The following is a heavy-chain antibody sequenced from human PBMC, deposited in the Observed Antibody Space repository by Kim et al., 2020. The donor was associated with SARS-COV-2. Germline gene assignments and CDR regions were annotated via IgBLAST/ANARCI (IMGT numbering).Heavy chain of an antibody. Sequence: MRVTISVDTSKNQFSLKLSSVTAADTAVYYCARSSLVLRYFDWSYLGYFDYWGQGTLVTVSS. V-gene: IGHV4-39*01. CDR3: ARSSLVLRYFDWSYLGYFDY. J-gene: IGHJ4*02. D-gene: IGHD3-9*01.